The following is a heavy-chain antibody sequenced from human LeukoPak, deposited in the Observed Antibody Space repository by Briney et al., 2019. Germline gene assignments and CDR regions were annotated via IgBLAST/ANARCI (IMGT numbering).Heavy chain of an antibody. CDR1: GFTFSSYG. D-gene: IGHD3-3*01. V-gene: IGHV3-48*01. Sequence: GGSLRLSCAASGFTFSSYGMHWVRQAPGKGLEWVSYISSTSSTIYYADSVKGRFTISRDNAKNSLYLQMNSLRAEDTAVYYCARDLSRITIFGVVGYWGQGTLVTVSS. CDR2: ISSTSSTI. CDR3: ARDLSRITIFGVVGY. J-gene: IGHJ4*02.